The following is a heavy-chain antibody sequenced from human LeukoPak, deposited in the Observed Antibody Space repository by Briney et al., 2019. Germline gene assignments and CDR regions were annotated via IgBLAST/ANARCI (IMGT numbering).Heavy chain of an antibody. J-gene: IGHJ6*02. V-gene: IGHV1-18*01. CDR3: ARDGPYDILTGYRHYYGMDV. D-gene: IGHD3-9*01. CDR1: GYTFTSYG. Sequence: GASVKVSCKASGYTFTSYGISWVRQVPGQGLEWMGWISGYNGNTNYAQKIQGRVTMTTDTSTSTAYMEVRSLRSDDTAVYYCARDGPYDILTGYRHYYGMDVWGQGTTVTVSS. CDR2: ISGYNGNT.